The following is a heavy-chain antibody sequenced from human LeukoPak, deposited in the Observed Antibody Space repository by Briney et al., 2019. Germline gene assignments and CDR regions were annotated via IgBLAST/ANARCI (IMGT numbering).Heavy chain of an antibody. Sequence: SETLSLACTVSGGSISSSSYYWGWVRQPPGKGLEWIGSIYYSGSTYYNPSLKSRVTISVDTSKNQFSLKLSSVTAADTAVYYCARTPRGYSYGHFDYWGQGTLVTVSS. V-gene: IGHV4-39*01. CDR1: GGSISSSSYY. J-gene: IGHJ4*02. D-gene: IGHD5-18*01. CDR3: ARTPRGYSYGHFDY. CDR2: IYYSGST.